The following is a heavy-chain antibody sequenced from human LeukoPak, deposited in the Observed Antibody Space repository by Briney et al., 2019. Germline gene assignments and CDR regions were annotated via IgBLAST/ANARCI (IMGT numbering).Heavy chain of an antibody. CDR2: ISGSGGGT. Sequence: QTGGSLRLSCAASGFTFSSYAMSWVRQAPGKGLEWVSAISGSGGGTYYADSVKGRFTISRDNSKNTLYLQMNSLRAEDTAVYYCAKTVWFGELFFDYWGQGTLVTVSS. CDR1: GFTFSSYA. CDR3: AKTVWFGELFFDY. D-gene: IGHD3-10*01. V-gene: IGHV3-23*01. J-gene: IGHJ4*02.